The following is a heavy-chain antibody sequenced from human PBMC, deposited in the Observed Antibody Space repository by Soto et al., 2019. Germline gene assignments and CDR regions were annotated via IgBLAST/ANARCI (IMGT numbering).Heavy chain of an antibody. J-gene: IGHJ6*01. D-gene: IGHD6-13*01. V-gene: IGHV3-13*01. Sequence: VGSLRLSCAASGFTFSSYDMHWVRQATGKGLEWVSAIGAAGDTYYPGSEKGRFTITRDNAKNCLYLQMNSPRDEDTDIYYCARVSTMAAPYGMDVWGQWITVTGSS. CDR3: ARVSTMAAPYGMDV. CDR1: GFTFSSYD. CDR2: IGAAGDT.